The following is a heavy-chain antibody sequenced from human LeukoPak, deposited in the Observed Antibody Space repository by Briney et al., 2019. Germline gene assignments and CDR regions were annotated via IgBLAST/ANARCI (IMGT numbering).Heavy chain of an antibody. CDR2: IYTSGST. CDR3: ARESATIATRHLDY. CDR1: GGSIGDDY. Sequence: SETLSLTCTVSGGSIGDDYFTWIRQPAGKGLEWIGRIYTSGSTNYNPSLSGRVTMSVDTSKNQFSLKLSSVTAADTAVYYCARESATIATRHLDYWGQGTLVTVSS. D-gene: IGHD6-6*01. J-gene: IGHJ4*02. V-gene: IGHV4-4*07.